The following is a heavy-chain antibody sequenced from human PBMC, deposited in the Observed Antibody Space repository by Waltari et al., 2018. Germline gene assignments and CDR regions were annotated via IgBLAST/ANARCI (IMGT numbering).Heavy chain of an antibody. V-gene: IGHV3-21*01. D-gene: IGHD2-2*01. CDR3: ARVSGLRCSSTSCPNFDY. CDR2: ISSSSSYI. Sequence: EVQLVESGGGLVKPGGSLRLSCAASGFTFSSYSMNWVRQAPGKGLEWVSSISSSSSYIYYADSVKGRFTISRDNAKNSLYLQMNSLRAEDTAVYYCARVSGLRCSSTSCPNFDYWGQGTLVTVSS. CDR1: GFTFSSYS. J-gene: IGHJ4*02.